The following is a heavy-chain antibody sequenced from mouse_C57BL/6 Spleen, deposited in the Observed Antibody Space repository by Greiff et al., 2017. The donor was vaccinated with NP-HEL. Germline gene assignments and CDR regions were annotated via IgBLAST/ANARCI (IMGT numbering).Heavy chain of an antibody. Sequence: EVQRVESEGGLVQPGSSMKLSCTASGFTFSDYYMAWVRQVPEKGLEWVANINYDGSSTYYLDSLKSRFIISRDNAKNILYLQMSSLKSEDTATYYCARDGIYYGNYGYFDVWGTGTTVTVSS. CDR3: ARDGIYYGNYGYFDV. D-gene: IGHD2-1*01. CDR1: GFTFSDYY. CDR2: INYDGSST. J-gene: IGHJ1*03. V-gene: IGHV5-16*01.